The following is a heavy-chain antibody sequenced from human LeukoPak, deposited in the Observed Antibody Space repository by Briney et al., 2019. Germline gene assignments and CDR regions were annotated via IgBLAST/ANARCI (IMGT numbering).Heavy chain of an antibody. CDR2: INTDGGST. CDR3: AKDDEQQMANFDY. Sequence: GALRLSCAASGFTFSSYAMSWVRQAPGKGLGWVSAINTDGGSTYYADSVRGRFTLSRDNSKNTVYLQMNSLRAEDTAIYYCAKDDEQQMANFDYWGQGTLVAVSS. J-gene: IGHJ4*02. V-gene: IGHV3-23*01. CDR1: GFTFSSYA. D-gene: IGHD6-13*01.